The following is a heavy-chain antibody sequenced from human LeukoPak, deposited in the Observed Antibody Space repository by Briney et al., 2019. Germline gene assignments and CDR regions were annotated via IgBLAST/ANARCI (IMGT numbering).Heavy chain of an antibody. CDR2: IKQDGSET. CDR1: GFTFSTYW. CDR3: ARDRHTYTSSLDPEIFDY. Sequence: GGSLRLSRAASGFTFSTYWMSWVRQAPGKGLEWVANIKQDGSETYYVDSVKGRFTISRDNAKNSLYLQMNSLRAEDTAVYYCARDRHTYTSSLDPEIFDYWGQGSLVTVSS. D-gene: IGHD6-6*01. V-gene: IGHV3-7*01. J-gene: IGHJ4*02.